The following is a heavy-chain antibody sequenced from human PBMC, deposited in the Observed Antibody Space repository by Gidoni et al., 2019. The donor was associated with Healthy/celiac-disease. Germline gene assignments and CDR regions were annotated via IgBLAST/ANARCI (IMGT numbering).Heavy chain of an antibody. CDR1: GFAFSSYD. CDR2: ISGSGGST. D-gene: IGHD6-6*01. CDR3: AKEIAARLGAFDP. Sequence: EWQLLESGGGLVAPGGSLRPPCAPSGFAFSSYDMSWGRQAPGKGLEWVSAISGSGGSTYYADSVKGRFTISRDNSKNTLYLQMNSLRAEDTAVYYCAKEIAARLGAFDPWGQGTLVTVSS. V-gene: IGHV3-23*01. J-gene: IGHJ5*02.